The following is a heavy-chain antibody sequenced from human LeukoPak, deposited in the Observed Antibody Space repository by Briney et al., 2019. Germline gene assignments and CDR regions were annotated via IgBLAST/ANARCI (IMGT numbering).Heavy chain of an antibody. CDR1: EFTFSSYN. J-gene: IGHJ4*02. CDR2: ISSSGSTI. CDR3: ARDLGGYTRFDY. D-gene: IGHD1-1*01. Sequence: PGGSLRLSCAASEFTFSSYNMNWVRQAPGKGLEWVSYISSSGSTIYYADSVKGRFTISRDNAKNSLYLQMNSLRAEDTAVYYCARDLGGYTRFDYWGQGTLVTVSS. V-gene: IGHV3-48*04.